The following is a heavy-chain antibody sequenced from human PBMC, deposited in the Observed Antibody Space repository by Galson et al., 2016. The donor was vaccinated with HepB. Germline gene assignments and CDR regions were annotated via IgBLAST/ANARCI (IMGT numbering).Heavy chain of an antibody. J-gene: IGHJ6*02. CDR2: ILYDGSNK. Sequence: SLRLSCAASGFTFSSYVMHWFRQAPGKGLEWVAIILYDGSNKYYADSVKGRFTISRDNSKNTLYLQMNSLRAEDTAVYYCARTSGHVYYGMDVWGQGTTVTVSS. V-gene: IGHV3-30-3*01. CDR1: GFTFSSYV. D-gene: IGHD5-12*01. CDR3: ARTSGHVYYGMDV.